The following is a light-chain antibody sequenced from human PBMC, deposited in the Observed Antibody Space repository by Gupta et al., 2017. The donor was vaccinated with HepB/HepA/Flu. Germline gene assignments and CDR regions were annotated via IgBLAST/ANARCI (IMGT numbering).Light chain of an antibody. CDR2: DAS. CDR1: QGISTH. Sequence: DIQLTQSPSFLSASVGDRVTITCRASQGISTHLAWYQQKPGKAHKLLTYDASTLQSGVPSRFSGSGSGTEFTLTISSLQPEDFATYYCQQLNIYPLTFGGGTQVEIK. J-gene: IGKJ4*01. V-gene: IGKV1-9*01. CDR3: QQLNIYPLT.